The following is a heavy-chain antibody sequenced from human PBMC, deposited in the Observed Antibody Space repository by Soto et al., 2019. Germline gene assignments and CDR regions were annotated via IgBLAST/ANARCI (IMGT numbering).Heavy chain of an antibody. D-gene: IGHD6-19*01. CDR2: ISYDGSNK. V-gene: IGHV3-30*18. Sequence: GGSLRLSCAASGFTFSSYGMHWVRQAPGKGLEWVAVISYDGSNKYYADSVKGRFTISRDNSKNTLYLQMNSLRAEDTAVYYCAKDGRQWLVNSWFDPWGQGTLVTVSS. CDR1: GFTFSSYG. J-gene: IGHJ5*02. CDR3: AKDGRQWLVNSWFDP.